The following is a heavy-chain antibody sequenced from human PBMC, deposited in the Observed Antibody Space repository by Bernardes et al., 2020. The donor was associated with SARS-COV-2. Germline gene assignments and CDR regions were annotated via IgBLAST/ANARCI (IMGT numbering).Heavy chain of an antibody. J-gene: IGHJ4*02. V-gene: IGHV3-23*01. Sequence: GGSLRLSCAASGFTFSSYAMSWVRQAPGKGLEWVSAISGSGGSTYYADSVKGRFTISRDNSKNTLYLQMNSLRAEDTAVYYCAKAHLAYYDILTGYRYWGQGTLVTVSS. CDR1: GFTFSSYA. D-gene: IGHD3-9*01. CDR2: ISGSGGST. CDR3: AKAHLAYYDILTGYRY.